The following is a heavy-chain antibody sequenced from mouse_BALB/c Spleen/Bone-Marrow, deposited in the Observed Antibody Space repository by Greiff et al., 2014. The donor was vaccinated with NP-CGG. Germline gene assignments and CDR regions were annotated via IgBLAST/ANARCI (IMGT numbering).Heavy chain of an antibody. D-gene: IGHD2-10*02. J-gene: IGHJ4*01. CDR2: IYPSDSYT. CDR1: GYTFTSYW. Sequence: QVHVKQSGAELVRPGASVKVSCKASGYTFTSYWINWVKQSPGQGLEWIGNIYPSDSYTNYNQNFKDKARLTVDKSSSTAYMQLNSTTSEDSAVYYCTRQYGNYYAMDYWGQGTSVTVSS. V-gene: IGHV1-69*02. CDR3: TRQYGNYYAMDY.